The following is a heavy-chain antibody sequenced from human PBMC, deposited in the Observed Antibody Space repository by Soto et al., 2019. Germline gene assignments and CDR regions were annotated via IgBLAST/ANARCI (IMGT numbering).Heavy chain of an antibody. D-gene: IGHD2-2*01. CDR2: IGGTGGST. CDR3: FKAAYCSTSSCYRNYGLDV. V-gene: IGHV3-23*01. CDR1: GFTFSSYA. J-gene: IGHJ6*02. Sequence: EVQLLESGGGLVQPGGSLRLSCAASGFTFSSYAMIWVRQAPGKGLEWVSAIGGTGGSTYYADSVKGRFAIARDNTKNTLDFKMITLIAEDTAVYYFFKAAYCSTSSCYRNYGLDVWGQGTTVTVSS.